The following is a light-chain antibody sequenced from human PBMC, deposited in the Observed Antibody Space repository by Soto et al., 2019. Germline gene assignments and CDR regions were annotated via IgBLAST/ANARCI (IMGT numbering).Light chain of an antibody. CDR1: QVIRDS. Sequence: DIQRTQSPSSLSASVGDRVTIDCRASQVIRDSLAWFQQKPGKVPKSLIYAASTLQSGVPSKFSGSGSGTDFTLTISSLQPEDVATYYCLQYESYPPAFGGGTKVEI. CDR2: AAS. CDR3: LQYESYPPA. J-gene: IGKJ4*01. V-gene: IGKV1-16*02.